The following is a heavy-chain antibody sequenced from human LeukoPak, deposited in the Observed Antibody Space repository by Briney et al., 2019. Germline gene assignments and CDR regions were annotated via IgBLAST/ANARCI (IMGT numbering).Heavy chain of an antibody. D-gene: IGHD6-13*01. Sequence: SETLSLTCTVSGVSISSSNSYWGWIRQPPGKGLEWIGSIYYSGNTYYNASLKSQVSISIDTSKNQFSLRLTSVTAADTAVYYCARARYRAAAIAFDIWGQGTMVTVSS. CDR1: GVSISSSNSY. J-gene: IGHJ3*02. CDR3: ARARYRAAAIAFDI. V-gene: IGHV4-39*01. CDR2: IYYSGNT.